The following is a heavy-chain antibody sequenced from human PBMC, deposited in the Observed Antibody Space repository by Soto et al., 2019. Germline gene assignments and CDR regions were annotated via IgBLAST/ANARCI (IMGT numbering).Heavy chain of an antibody. Sequence: VRKEPGQGLEWMGGINPSGGTANYAQTFQGRVTTTRDTSTSTVYMELSSLRSEDTAVYYCARNGGYDFWNYYYYGMDVWGQGTTFTVSS. J-gene: IGHJ6*02. V-gene: IGHV1-46*01. CDR2: INPSGGTA. CDR3: ARNGGYDFWNYYYYGMDV. D-gene: IGHD3-3*01.